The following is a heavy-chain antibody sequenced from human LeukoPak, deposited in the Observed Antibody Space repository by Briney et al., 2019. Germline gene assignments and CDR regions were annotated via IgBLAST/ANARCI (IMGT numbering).Heavy chain of an antibody. J-gene: IGHJ4*02. CDR3: ARDGAGSLWFGELLSKYFDY. CDR1: GYTFTSYY. Sequence: GASVKASCKASGYTFTSYYMHWVRQAPGQGLEWMGIINPSGGSTSYAQKFQGRVTMTRDTSTSTVYMELSSLRSEDTAVYYCARDGAGSLWFGELLSKYFDYWGQGTLVTVSS. D-gene: IGHD3-10*01. CDR2: INPSGGST. V-gene: IGHV1-46*01.